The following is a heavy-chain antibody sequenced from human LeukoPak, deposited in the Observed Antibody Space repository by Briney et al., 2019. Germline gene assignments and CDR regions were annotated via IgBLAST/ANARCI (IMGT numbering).Heavy chain of an antibody. Sequence: GGSLRLSCAASGFTFSSYGMHWVRQAPGKGLEWVAVISYDGSNKYYADSVKGRFTISRDNSKNTLYLQMNSLRSEDTAVYYCARGRAEGVRSPLYYGMDVWGKGTTVTVSS. CDR1: GFTFSSYG. J-gene: IGHJ6*04. CDR3: ARGRAEGVRSPLYYGMDV. V-gene: IGHV3-30*03. CDR2: ISYDGSNK. D-gene: IGHD1-26*01.